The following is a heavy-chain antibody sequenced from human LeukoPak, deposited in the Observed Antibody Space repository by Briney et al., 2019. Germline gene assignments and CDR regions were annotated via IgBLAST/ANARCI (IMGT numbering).Heavy chain of an antibody. D-gene: IGHD3-10*01. CDR3: ARAEASSMVSYYYYMGV. CDR1: GGSISSSSYY. Sequence: PSETLSLTCTVSGGSISSSSYYWGWIRQPPGKGLEWIGSIYYSGSTYYNPSLKSRVTISVDTSKNQFSLKLSSVTAADTAVYYCARAEASSMVSYYYYMGVWGKGTTVTVSS. J-gene: IGHJ6*03. V-gene: IGHV4-39*01. CDR2: IYYSGST.